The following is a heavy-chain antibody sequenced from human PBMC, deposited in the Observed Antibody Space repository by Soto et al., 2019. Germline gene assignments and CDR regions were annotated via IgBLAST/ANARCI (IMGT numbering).Heavy chain of an antibody. CDR2: IIPIFGTA. D-gene: IGHD5-18*01. J-gene: IGHJ4*02. CDR1: GGTFSSYA. V-gene: IGHV1-69*13. Sequence: SVKVSCKASGGTFSSYAISWVRQAPGQGLEWMGGIIPIFGTANYAQKFQGRVTITADESTSTAYMELSSLRSEDTAVYYCARDVRGYSYGYGFDYCGQGTLVTVSS. CDR3: ARDVRGYSYGYGFDY.